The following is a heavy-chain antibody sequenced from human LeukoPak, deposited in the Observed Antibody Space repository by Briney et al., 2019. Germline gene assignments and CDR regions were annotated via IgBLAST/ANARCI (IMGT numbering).Heavy chain of an antibody. J-gene: IGHJ4*02. CDR1: GFTFSSYA. Sequence: GGSLRLSCAASGFTFSSYAMSWVRQAPGKGLEWVSAISGSGGSTYYADSLKGRFTISRDNSKNTLYLQMNSLRAEDSAVYYCSKTVSTYASGIPIKKPSIFDQWGQGTLVTVSS. V-gene: IGHV3-23*01. CDR2: ISGSGGST. D-gene: IGHD3-10*01. CDR3: SKTVSTYASGIPIKKPSIFDQ.